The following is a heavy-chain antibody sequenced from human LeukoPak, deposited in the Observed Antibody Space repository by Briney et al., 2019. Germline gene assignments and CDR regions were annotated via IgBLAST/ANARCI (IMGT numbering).Heavy chain of an antibody. V-gene: IGHV5-51*01. CDR2: IYPGDSDT. Sequence: GESLKISCKGSGYSFINYWIGWVRQMPGKGLEWMGIIYPGDSDTRYSPSFQGQVTISADKSISTAYLQWSSLKASDTAMYYCASNIAAASFDYWGQGTLVTVSS. J-gene: IGHJ4*02. CDR1: GYSFINYW. CDR3: ASNIAAASFDY. D-gene: IGHD6-13*01.